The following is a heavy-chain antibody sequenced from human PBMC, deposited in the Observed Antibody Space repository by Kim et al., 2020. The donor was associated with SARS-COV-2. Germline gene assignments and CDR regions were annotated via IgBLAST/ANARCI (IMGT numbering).Heavy chain of an antibody. Sequence: SLKSRVTISVDTSKNQFSLKLSSVTAADTAVYYCARGFSRGLQEPQPFDYWGQGTLVTVSS. CDR3: ARGFSRGLQEPQPFDY. J-gene: IGHJ4*02. V-gene: IGHV4-39*07. D-gene: IGHD1-1*01.